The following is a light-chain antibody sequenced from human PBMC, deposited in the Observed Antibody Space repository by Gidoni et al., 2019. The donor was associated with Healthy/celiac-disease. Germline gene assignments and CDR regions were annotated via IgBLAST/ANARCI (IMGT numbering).Light chain of an antibody. CDR2: KAS. J-gene: IGKJ2*01. V-gene: IGKV1-5*03. CDR1: QSISSW. Sequence: DIQMTQSPSTLSASVGDRVTITCRASQSISSWLAWYQQKPGKAPKLLIYKASSLESGVPSRFSGSGSGTEFTLTISRLQPDDFATYYCQQYNSYSRTFGQXTKLEIK. CDR3: QQYNSYSRT.